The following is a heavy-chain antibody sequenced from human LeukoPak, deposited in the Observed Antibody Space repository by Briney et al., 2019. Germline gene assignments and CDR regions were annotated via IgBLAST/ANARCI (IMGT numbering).Heavy chain of an antibody. V-gene: IGHV1-18*01. Sequence: ASVKVSCKASGYMFTSYGISWVRQAPGQGLQWMGIIAYNGNTYYAENLQGRVTMTTDSSTNTAYMELRNLRSDDTAVYYCARYSSSWYLYDYWGQGTLVTVSS. CDR3: ARYSSSWYLYDY. CDR2: IIAYNGNT. CDR1: GYMFTSYG. J-gene: IGHJ4*02. D-gene: IGHD6-13*01.